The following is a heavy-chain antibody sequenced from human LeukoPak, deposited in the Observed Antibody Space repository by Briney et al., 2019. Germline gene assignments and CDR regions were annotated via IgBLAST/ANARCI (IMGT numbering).Heavy chain of an antibody. V-gene: IGHV1-46*01. Sequence: GASVKVSCKASGYTFTSYYMHWVRQAPGQGLEWMGIINPSGGSTSYAQKFQGRVTITRDTSTSTVYMELSSLRSEDTAVYYCATAYYYDSSGYYDPLDYWGQGTLVTVSS. J-gene: IGHJ4*02. D-gene: IGHD3-22*01. CDR2: INPSGGST. CDR3: ATAYYYDSSGYYDPLDY. CDR1: GYTFTSYY.